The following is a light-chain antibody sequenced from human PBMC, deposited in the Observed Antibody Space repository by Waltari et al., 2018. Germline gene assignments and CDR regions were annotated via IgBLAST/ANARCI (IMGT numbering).Light chain of an antibody. CDR1: QSVLYSSNNKNY. V-gene: IGKV4-1*01. CDR3: QQYYSTPFT. CDR2: WAS. Sequence: DIVMTQSPDSLAVSLVARSTINCKSSQSVLYSSNNKNYLAWYQQKPGQPPKLLIYWASTRESGVPDRFSGSGSGTDFTLTISSLQAEDVAVYYCQQYYSTPFTFGPGTKVDIK. J-gene: IGKJ3*01.